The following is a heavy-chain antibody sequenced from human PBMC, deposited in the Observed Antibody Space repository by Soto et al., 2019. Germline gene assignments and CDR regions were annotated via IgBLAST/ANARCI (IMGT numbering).Heavy chain of an antibody. CDR2: ITSDGRST. Sequence: EVQLVESGGGLVQPGGSLRLSCAASGFTFSSYWMHWVRQAPGKGLVWVSRITSDGRSTSYADSVKGRFTISRDNAKNTLYLKMNSLRAEDTAVYYCARNQEDYQGAFDIWGQGTMVTVSS. D-gene: IGHD2-2*01. CDR3: ARNQEDYQGAFDI. J-gene: IGHJ3*02. V-gene: IGHV3-74*01. CDR1: GFTFSSYW.